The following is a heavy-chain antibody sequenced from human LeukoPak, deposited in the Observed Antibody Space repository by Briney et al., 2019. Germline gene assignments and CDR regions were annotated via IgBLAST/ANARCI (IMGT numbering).Heavy chain of an antibody. J-gene: IGHJ4*02. CDR2: INAGNGNT. D-gene: IGHD6-13*01. CDR3: ARGASSSWYEPIDY. CDR1: GYTFTSYA. Sequence: VASVTVSCTASGYTFTSYAMHWVRQAPGQRLEWMGWINAGNGNTKYSQEFQGRVTITRDTSASTAYMELSSLRSEDTAVYYCARGASSSWYEPIDYWGQGTLVTVSS. V-gene: IGHV1-3*01.